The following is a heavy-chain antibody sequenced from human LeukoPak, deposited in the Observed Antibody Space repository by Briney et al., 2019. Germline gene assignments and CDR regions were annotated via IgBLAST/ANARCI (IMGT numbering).Heavy chain of an antibody. J-gene: IGHJ5*02. CDR2: IYHSGST. V-gene: IGHV4-4*02. Sequence: SETLSLTCAVSGGSISFSNWWSWVRQPPGKGREWIGEIYHSGSTNYNPSPKSRVTISVDKSKNQFSLKLSSVTAADTAVYYCARGGYYGSGSYYNYNWFDPWGQGTLVTVSS. D-gene: IGHD3-10*01. CDR3: ARGGYYGSGSYYNYNWFDP. CDR1: GGSISFSNW.